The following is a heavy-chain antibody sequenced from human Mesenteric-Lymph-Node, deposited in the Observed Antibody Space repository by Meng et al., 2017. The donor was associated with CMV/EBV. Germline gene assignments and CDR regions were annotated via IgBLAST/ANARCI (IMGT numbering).Heavy chain of an antibody. V-gene: IGHV4-39*01. CDR3: ARRGNYDSDYSEY. D-gene: IGHD3-22*01. Sequence: QRKGSGPGLGKPSETLSLSCIVSGDSISNSTYYWTWIRQPPGKGLEWIGSVHHSGTTYYNPSLKGRLTISVDTSANLFSLRLTTVTAADTATYYCARRGNYDSDYSEYWGQGTLVTVSS. CDR1: GDSISNSTYY. CDR2: VHHSGTT. J-gene: IGHJ4*02.